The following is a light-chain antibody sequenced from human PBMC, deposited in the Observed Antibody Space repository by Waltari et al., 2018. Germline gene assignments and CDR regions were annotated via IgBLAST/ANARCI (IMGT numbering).Light chain of an antibody. CDR3: SSYAGSNNWV. Sequence: QSALTQPPSASASPGQSLPIPCPGTSSRVGGYHSVSGYQPHPGKAPKLMIYEVSKRPARVPDRFSGAKSGNTASLTVSGLQAEDEADYYCSSYAGSNNWVFGGGTKLTVL. V-gene: IGLV2-8*01. CDR1: SSRVGGYHS. J-gene: IGLJ2*01. CDR2: EVS.